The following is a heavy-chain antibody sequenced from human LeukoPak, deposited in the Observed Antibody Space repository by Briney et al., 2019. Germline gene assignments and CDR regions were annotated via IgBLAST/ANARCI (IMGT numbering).Heavy chain of an antibody. J-gene: IGHJ6*02. Sequence: SVKVSCKASGGTFSGYAINWVRQAPGQGLEWMGGIIPIFGTSNYAQRFQGRVTISADESTSTAYMELSSLRSEDTAVYYCASPMVYDTYYYYHGMDVWGQGTTVTVS. D-gene: IGHD2-8*01. CDR1: GGTFSGYA. CDR3: ASPMVYDTYYYYHGMDV. CDR2: IIPIFGTS. V-gene: IGHV1-69*13.